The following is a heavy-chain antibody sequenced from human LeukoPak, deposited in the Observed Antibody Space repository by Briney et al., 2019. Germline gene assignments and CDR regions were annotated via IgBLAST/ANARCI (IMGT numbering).Heavy chain of an antibody. CDR3: ARGRYNWNY. CDR2: IYYSGST. D-gene: IGHD1-20*01. CDR1: GGSMSSYY. V-gene: IGHV4-59*01. Sequence: PSETLSLTCNVSGGSMSSYYWSWIRQPPGRGLEWIGYIYYSGSTNYNPSLNSRVTISVDTSKNQFSLKLRSVTAAGTAVYYCARGRYNWNYWGQGILVTVSS. J-gene: IGHJ4*02.